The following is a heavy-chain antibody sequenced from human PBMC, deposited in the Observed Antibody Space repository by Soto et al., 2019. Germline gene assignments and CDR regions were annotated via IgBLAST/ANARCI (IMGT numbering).Heavy chain of an antibody. J-gene: IGHJ6*03. V-gene: IGHV3-48*01. D-gene: IGHD6-6*01. Sequence: EVQLVESGGGLVQPGGSLRLSCVASEFSFSSYSMNWVRQAPGKGLEWVSYISRGSNSIYYADSVKGRFTVSRDNAKNSLYLQLNSLRAEDTAVYYCAREEGYSGSSLLSYYYYYMDVWGKGTAVTVSS. CDR3: AREEGYSGSSLLSYYYYYMDV. CDR1: EFSFSSYS. CDR2: ISRGSNSI.